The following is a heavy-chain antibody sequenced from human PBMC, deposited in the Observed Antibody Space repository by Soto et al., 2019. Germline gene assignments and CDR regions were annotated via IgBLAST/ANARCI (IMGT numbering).Heavy chain of an antibody. CDR1: GYIFMNYA. V-gene: IGHV1-3*01. CDR3: ARVPRYTSDIVAVPAVMYEEWFDP. J-gene: IGHJ5*02. Sequence: QVHLVQSGAEVKKPGASVKVSCKSSGYIFMNYAIHWVRQAPGQGFEWMGWIHAGDGKTKYPQSLQGRVTITRDTSASTVYMELSGLPYEDTAVYYCARVPRYTSDIVAVPAVMYEEWFDPWGQGTLVTVSS. D-gene: IGHD2-8*02. CDR2: IHAGDGKT.